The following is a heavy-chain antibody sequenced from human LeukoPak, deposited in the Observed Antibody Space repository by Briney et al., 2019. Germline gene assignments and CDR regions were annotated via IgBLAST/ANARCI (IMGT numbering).Heavy chain of an antibody. D-gene: IGHD6-19*01. CDR1: GGSFSGYY. CDR2: INHSGST. CDR3: ARGRYYAGIAVAGSPFDY. V-gene: IGHV4-34*01. Sequence: SETLSLTCAVYGGSFSGYYWSWIRQLPGKGLEWIGEINHSGSTNYNPSLKSRVTISVDTSKNQFSLKLSSVTAADTAVYYCARGRYYAGIAVAGSPFDYWGQGTLVTVSS. J-gene: IGHJ4*02.